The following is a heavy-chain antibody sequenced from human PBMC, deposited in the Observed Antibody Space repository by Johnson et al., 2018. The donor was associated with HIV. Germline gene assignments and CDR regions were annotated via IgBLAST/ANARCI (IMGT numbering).Heavy chain of an antibody. V-gene: IGHV3-30-3*01. Sequence: QMQLVESGGGVVQPGRSLRLSCAASRFPFSSYAMHWVRQAPGKGLERVAIISYAGSNKYYADSVKGRFTISRDNSKNTLYLHMNSLSAEDRAVYYCARDNLATPFGAFDFWGQGTMVIVSS. CDR3: ARDNLATPFGAFDF. CDR1: RFPFSSYA. CDR2: ISYAGSNK. D-gene: IGHD3-3*01. J-gene: IGHJ3*01.